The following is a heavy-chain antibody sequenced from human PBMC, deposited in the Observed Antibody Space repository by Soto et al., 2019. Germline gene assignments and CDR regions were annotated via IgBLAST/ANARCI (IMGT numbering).Heavy chain of an antibody. D-gene: IGHD3-9*01. CDR1: EMTFSLFS. CDR3: VRVPLDIDGGHYYYYYMDV. V-gene: IGHV3-7*01. J-gene: IGHJ6*03. CDR2: IKEDGTEK. Sequence: DVRLVESGGGLVQTGKSLRLYCEVSEMTFSLFSMSWVRRVPGKRLEWVATIKEDGTEKSYVESVKGRFTISRDNDNNTLYLEMNDLRVDDSSVYYCVRVPLDIDGGHYYYYYMDVWGKGTTVTVSS.